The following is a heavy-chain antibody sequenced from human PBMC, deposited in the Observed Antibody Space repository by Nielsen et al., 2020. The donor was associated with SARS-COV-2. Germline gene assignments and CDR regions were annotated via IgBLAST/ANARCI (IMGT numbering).Heavy chain of an antibody. V-gene: IGHV1-8*01. D-gene: IGHD3-3*01. CDR2: MNPNSGNT. CDR3: ARGKGGGRTFGWYYDFWSGYSLPETETYYYYYGMDV. CDR1: GYTFTSYD. Sequence: ASVKVSCKASGYTFTSYDINWVRQATGQGLEWMGWMNPNSGNTGYAQKFQGRVTMTRNTSISTACMELSSLRSEDTAVYYCARGKGGGRTFGWYYDFWSGYSLPETETYYYYYGMDVWGQGTTVTVSS. J-gene: IGHJ6*02.